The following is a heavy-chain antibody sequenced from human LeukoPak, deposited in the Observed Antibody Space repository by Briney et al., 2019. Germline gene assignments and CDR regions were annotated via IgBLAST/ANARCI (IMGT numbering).Heavy chain of an antibody. D-gene: IGHD1-14*01. J-gene: IGHJ4*02. CDR3: TRMTTGHDY. CDR1: GVSFNDYY. CDR2: INHSGYT. V-gene: IGHV4-34*01. Sequence: PSETLSLTCAVSGVSFNDYYWSWVRQSPGQGLEWIGEINHSGYTNDSPSLKSRVTISIDTSRKQFSLNLRSVTVADTAVYYCTRMTTGHDYWGQGTLVTVSS.